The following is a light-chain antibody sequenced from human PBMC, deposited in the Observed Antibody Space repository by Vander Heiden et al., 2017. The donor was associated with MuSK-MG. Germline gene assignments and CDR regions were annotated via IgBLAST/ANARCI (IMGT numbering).Light chain of an antibody. CDR1: SSDVVGYNY. V-gene: IGLV2-14*03. CDR2: DVS. J-gene: IGLJ1*01. Sequence: QSALTQPASVSGSPGQPITISCTGTSSDVVGYNYVSWYQQHPGKAPKLMIYDVSNRPSRVSDRFSGSKSGNTASLTISGLQADDEADYYCCSYTSRNTYVFGTGTTVTVL. CDR3: CSYTSRNTYV.